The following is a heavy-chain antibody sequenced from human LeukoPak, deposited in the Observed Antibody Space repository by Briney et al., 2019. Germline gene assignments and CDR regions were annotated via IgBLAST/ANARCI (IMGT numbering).Heavy chain of an antibody. D-gene: IGHD3-10*01. CDR3: ARNVGSGLDY. V-gene: IGHV1-46*03. J-gene: IGHJ4*02. Sequence: ASVKVSCKASGYTFTTYYIHWVRQAPGQGLEWMGFINPSGGSTSYAQKFQGRVTMTRDTSTSTVYMELSSLRSEDTAVYYCARNVGSGLDYWGQGTLVIVYS. CDR2: INPSGGST. CDR1: GYTFTTYY.